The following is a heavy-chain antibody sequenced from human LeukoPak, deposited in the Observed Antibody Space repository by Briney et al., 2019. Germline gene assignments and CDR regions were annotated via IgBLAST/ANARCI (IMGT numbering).Heavy chain of an antibody. D-gene: IGHD5-12*01. CDR3: AKGIVATIAPGYFDY. CDR1: GFTFSSYA. Sequence: GGSLRLSCAASGFTFSSYAMSWVRQAPGKGLEWVSAISGSGGSTYYADSVKGRFTISRDDSKNTLYLQMNSLRAEDTAVYYCAKGIVATIAPGYFDYWGQGTLVTVSS. V-gene: IGHV3-23*01. J-gene: IGHJ4*02. CDR2: ISGSGGST.